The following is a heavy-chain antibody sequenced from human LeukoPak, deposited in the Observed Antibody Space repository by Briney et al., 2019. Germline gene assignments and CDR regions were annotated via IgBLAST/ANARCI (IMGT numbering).Heavy chain of an antibody. D-gene: IGHD2-15*01. V-gene: IGHV4-38-2*01. CDR2: IYHSGST. J-gene: IGHJ4*02. CDR3: ARVRIARVDPDYFDY. Sequence: SETLSLTCAVSGYSISSCYYWGWIRQPPGKGLEGIGSIYHSGSTYYNPSLKSRVTISVDTSKNQFSLKLSSVTAADTAVYYCARVRIARVDPDYFDYWGQGTLVTVSS. CDR1: GYSISSCYY.